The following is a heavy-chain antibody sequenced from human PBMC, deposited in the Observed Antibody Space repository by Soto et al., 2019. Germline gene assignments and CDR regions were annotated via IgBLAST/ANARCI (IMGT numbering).Heavy chain of an antibody. V-gene: IGHV4-4*02. J-gene: IGHJ5*02. CDR3: ARDLTMVRGVIGP. Sequence: PSETLSLTCAVSGGSSSSSNWWSWVPQPPGKGLEWIGEIYHSGSTNYNPSLKSRVTISVDKSKNQFSLKLSSVTAADTAVYYCARDLTMVRGVIGPWGQGTLVTVS. D-gene: IGHD3-10*01. CDR2: IYHSGST. CDR1: GGSSSSSNW.